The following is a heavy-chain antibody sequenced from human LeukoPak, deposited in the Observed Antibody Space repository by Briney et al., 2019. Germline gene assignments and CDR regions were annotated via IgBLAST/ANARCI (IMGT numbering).Heavy chain of an antibody. V-gene: IGHV3-23*01. CDR3: AKPPGYCSGGSCARA. CDR2: ISGSGGST. J-gene: IGHJ5*02. D-gene: IGHD2-15*01. Sequence: GGSLRLSCAASGFTFSSYAMSWVRQAPGKGLEGGSAISGSGGSTYYADSVTGRFTISRDNSKNTLYLQMNSLRAEDTAVYYCAKPPGYCSGGSCARAWGQGTLVTVSS. CDR1: GFTFSSYA.